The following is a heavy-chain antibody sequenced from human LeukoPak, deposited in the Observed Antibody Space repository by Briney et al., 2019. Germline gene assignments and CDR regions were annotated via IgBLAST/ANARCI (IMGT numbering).Heavy chain of an antibody. CDR2: ISVYNGNT. Sequence: ASVTVSCKASGYTFTSFGISWVRQAPGQGLEWMGWISVYNGNTNYAQKLQGRVTMTTDTSTSTAYMELRSLRSDDTAVYYCARDRAVRGLRTCLCYWGQGTLVTVSS. CDR3: ARDRAVRGLRTCLCY. D-gene: IGHD3-10*01. J-gene: IGHJ4*02. V-gene: IGHV1-18*01. CDR1: GYTFTSFG.